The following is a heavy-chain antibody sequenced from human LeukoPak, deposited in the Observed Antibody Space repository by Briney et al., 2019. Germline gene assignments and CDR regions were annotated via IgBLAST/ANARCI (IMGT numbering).Heavy chain of an antibody. J-gene: IGHJ4*02. CDR2: IKQDGREK. CDR3: ARVAWYGDYFDY. Sequence: PGGSLRLSCAASGFIFSSYWMSWVRQAPGKGLDWVANIKQDGREKYYVDCVKGGFTISRDNAKNALDVQMNRLAAEDTAVYYCARVAWYGDYFDYWGQGNLVTASS. CDR1: GFIFSSYW. D-gene: IGHD3-10*01. V-gene: IGHV3-7*01.